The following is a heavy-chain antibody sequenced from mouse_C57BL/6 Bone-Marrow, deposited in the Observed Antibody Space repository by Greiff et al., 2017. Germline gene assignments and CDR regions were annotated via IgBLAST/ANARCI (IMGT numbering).Heavy chain of an antibody. D-gene: IGHD1-1*01. V-gene: IGHV14-1*01. CDR3: TTNYGSSDWYFDV. CDR2: IDPEDGDT. Sequence: EVQLQQSGAELVRPGASVKLSCTASGFNIKDYYMHWVKQRPEQGLEWIGRIDPEDGDTEYAPKFQGKATMTADTSSNTAYLQLSSLTSEDTAVYYCTTNYGSSDWYFDVWGTGTTVSDSS. CDR1: GFNIKDYY. J-gene: IGHJ1*03.